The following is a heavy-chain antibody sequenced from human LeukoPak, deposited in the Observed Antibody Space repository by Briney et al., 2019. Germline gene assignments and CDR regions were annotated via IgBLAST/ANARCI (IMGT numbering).Heavy chain of an antibody. V-gene: IGHV4-4*07. Sequence: PSETLSLTCTVSGGSISSYYWSWIRQPAGKGLEWIGRIYTSGSTNYNPSLKSRVTMSVDTSKNQFSLKLSSVTAAGTAVYYCTRDNIVVVAATKAYYFDYWGQGTLVTVSS. D-gene: IGHD2-15*01. CDR2: IYTSGST. CDR3: TRDNIVVVAATKAYYFDY. J-gene: IGHJ4*02. CDR1: GGSISSYY.